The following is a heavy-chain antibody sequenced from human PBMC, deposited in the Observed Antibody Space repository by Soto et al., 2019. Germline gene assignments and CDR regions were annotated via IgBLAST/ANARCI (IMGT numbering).Heavy chain of an antibody. J-gene: IGHJ5*02. CDR1: GGTFSSYA. V-gene: IGHV1-69*13. CDR2: IIPIFGTA. CDR3: ARTEGYSYDECPLWFDP. Sequence: SVKVSCKASGGTFSSYAISWVRQAPGQGLEWMGGIIPIFGTANYAQKFQGRVTITADESTSTAYMELSSLRSEDTAVYYCARTEGYSYDECPLWFDPWGQGTLVTVSS. D-gene: IGHD5-18*01.